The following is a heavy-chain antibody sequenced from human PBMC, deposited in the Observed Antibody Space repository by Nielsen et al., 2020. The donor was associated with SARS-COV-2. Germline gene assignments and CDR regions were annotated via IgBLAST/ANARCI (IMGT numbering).Heavy chain of an antibody. D-gene: IGHD6-19*01. V-gene: IGHV1-18*01. J-gene: IGHJ6*02. CDR3: ARDLPRESVASTWYYYYGMDV. Sequence: ASVKVSCKASGGTFSSYAISWVRQAPGQGLEWMGWISAYNGNTNYAQKLQGRVTMTTDTSTSTAYMELRSLRSDDTAVYYCARDLPRESVASTWYYYYGMDVWGQGTTVTVSS. CDR1: GGTFSSYA. CDR2: ISAYNGNT.